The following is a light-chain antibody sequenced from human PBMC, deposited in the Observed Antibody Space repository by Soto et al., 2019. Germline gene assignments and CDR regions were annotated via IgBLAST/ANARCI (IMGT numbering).Light chain of an antibody. CDR1: QSISVS. Sequence: IQMTQSPSTLSASVGDTVTITCRASQSISVSLAWYQQKPGKAPNLLIFAASHLQSGVSSRFSGSGSGTDFTLTISSLHPEDFATFYCQESATTRWAFGQGTKVDIK. CDR3: QESATTRWA. CDR2: AAS. J-gene: IGKJ1*01. V-gene: IGKV1-5*01.